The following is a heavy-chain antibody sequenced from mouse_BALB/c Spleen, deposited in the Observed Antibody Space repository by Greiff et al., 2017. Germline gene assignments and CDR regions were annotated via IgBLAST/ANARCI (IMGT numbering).Heavy chain of an antibody. Sequence: EVKLMESGGGLVKPGGSLKLSCAASGFAFSSDDMSWVRQTPEKRLEWVAYISSGGGSTYYPDTVKGRFTISRDNAKNTLYLQMSSLKSEDTAMYYCARHDYDGYFFDYWGQGTTLTVSS. CDR1: GFAFSSDD. CDR3: ARHDYDGYFFDY. D-gene: IGHD2-3*01. J-gene: IGHJ2*01. CDR2: ISSGGGST. V-gene: IGHV5-12-1*01.